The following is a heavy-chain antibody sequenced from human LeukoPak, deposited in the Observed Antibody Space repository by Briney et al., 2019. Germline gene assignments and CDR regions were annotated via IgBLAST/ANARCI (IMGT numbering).Heavy chain of an antibody. CDR3: ARGARPTYYYYGMDV. V-gene: IGHV4-34*01. J-gene: IGHJ6*02. CDR1: GGSFSGYY. Sequence: SEALSLTCAVYGGSFSGYYWSWIRQPPGKGLEWIGEINHSGSTNYNPSLKSRVTISVGTSKNQFSLKLSSVTAADTAVYYCARGARPTYYYYGMDVWGQGTTVTVSS. CDR2: INHSGST.